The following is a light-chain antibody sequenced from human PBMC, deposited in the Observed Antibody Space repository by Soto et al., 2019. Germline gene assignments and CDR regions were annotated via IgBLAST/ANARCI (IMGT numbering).Light chain of an antibody. CDR3: QHYGDSSWT. J-gene: IGKJ1*01. V-gene: IGKV3-20*01. Sequence: ELVLTQSPVALSLSSGERATLSCRASQSVSSTLLTWYQQKPGQAPRLLIYGVSSRATGIPDRFSGSGSGTDFTLTISRVEPEVFAVYFCQHYGDSSWTFGQGSRVEIK. CDR2: GVS. CDR1: QSVSSTL.